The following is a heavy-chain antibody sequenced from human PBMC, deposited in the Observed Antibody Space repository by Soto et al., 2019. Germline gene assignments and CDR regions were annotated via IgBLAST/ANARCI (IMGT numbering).Heavy chain of an antibody. CDR1: GFTFSSYG. D-gene: IGHD5-18*01. J-gene: IGHJ4*02. CDR3: ARGGYSYGYLDY. CDR2: IWYDGSNK. Sequence: AGGSLRLSCAASGFTFSSYGMHWVRQAPGKGLEWVAVIWYDGSNKYYADPVKGRFTISRDNSKNTLYLQMNSLRAEDTAVYYCARGGYSYGYLDYWGQGTLVTVSS. V-gene: IGHV3-33*01.